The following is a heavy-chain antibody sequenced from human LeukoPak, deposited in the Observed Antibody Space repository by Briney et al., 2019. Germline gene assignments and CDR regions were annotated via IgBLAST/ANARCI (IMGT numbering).Heavy chain of an antibody. Sequence: GRSLRLSCAASGFTFDDYAMHWVRQAPGKGLEWVSGISWKSGSIGYADSVKGRFTISRDNAKNSLYLQMNSLRAEDTALYYCARGHYDILTGYLDYWGQGTLVTVSP. J-gene: IGHJ4*02. CDR3: ARGHYDILTGYLDY. V-gene: IGHV3-9*01. CDR2: ISWKSGSI. CDR1: GFTFDDYA. D-gene: IGHD3-9*01.